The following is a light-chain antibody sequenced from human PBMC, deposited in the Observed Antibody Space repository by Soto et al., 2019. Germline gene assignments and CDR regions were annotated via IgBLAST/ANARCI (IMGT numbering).Light chain of an antibody. V-gene: IGKV3-20*01. Sequence: EIVLTQSPGTLSLSPGERATLSCRASQTVSSNNLAWYQQKPGQAPRLLMYGASRRAPGITDRFSGSGSGTDFTLTITRLEAEDFAVYYCQQYGRSPRTFGQGTKLAIK. CDR1: QTVSSNN. CDR3: QQYGRSPRT. J-gene: IGKJ2*01. CDR2: GAS.